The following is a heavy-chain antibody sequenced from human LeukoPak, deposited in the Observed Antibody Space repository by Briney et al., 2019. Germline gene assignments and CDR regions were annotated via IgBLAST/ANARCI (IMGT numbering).Heavy chain of an antibody. J-gene: IGHJ4*02. CDR1: GFTFSSYS. D-gene: IGHD5-18*01. CDR2: ISSSSSTI. V-gene: IGHV3-48*04. Sequence: PGGSLRLSCAASGFTFSSYSMNWVRQAPGKGLEWVSYISSSSSTIYYADSVKGRFTISRDDAKNSLYLQMNSLRAEDTAVYYCASSVYSYGPWYFDYWGQGTLVTVSS. CDR3: ASSVYSYGPWYFDY.